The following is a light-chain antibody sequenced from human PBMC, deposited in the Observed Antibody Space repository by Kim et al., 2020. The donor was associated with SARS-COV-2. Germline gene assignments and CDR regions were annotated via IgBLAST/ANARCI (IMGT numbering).Light chain of an antibody. CDR3: ASKTTSNTWV. J-gene: IGLJ3*02. CDR1: SSDVGYYNY. Sequence: GQSITISCTGSSSDVGYYNYVFWYQQHPGKVPKVMISDVSVRPSGVSNRFSGSKSGNTASLTISGLQAEDEADYYCASKTTSNTWVFGGGTQLTVL. CDR2: DVS. V-gene: IGLV2-14*04.